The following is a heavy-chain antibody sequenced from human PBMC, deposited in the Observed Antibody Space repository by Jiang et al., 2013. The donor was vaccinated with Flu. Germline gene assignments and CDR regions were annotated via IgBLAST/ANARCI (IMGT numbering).Heavy chain of an antibody. CDR2: IYGGGAT. Sequence: VQLVESGGGLVQPGGSLRLSCAASGLRVSDNYMTWVRQAPGKGLEWVSIIYGGGATYYAESVRGRFTISRDNSKNTLFLHMSNLRADDTAVYYCARDRQVDASGYYYYYYGIDVWGQGTTVTVSS. CDR1: GLRVSDNY. V-gene: IGHV3-66*01. J-gene: IGHJ6*02. D-gene: IGHD5-12*01. CDR3: ARDRQVDASGYYYYYYGIDV.